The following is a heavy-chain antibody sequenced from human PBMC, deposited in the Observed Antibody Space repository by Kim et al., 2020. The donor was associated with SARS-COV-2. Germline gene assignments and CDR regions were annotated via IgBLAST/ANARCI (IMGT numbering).Heavy chain of an antibody. Sequence: SETLSLTSTVSGGSISSYYWSWIRQPPGKGLEWIGYIYYSGSTNYNPSLKSRVTISVDTSKNQFSLKLSSVTAADTAVYYCARGRGYYDFWSGYYPYFDYWGQGTLVTVSS. CDR1: GGSISSYY. CDR3: ARGRGYYDFWSGYYPYFDY. CDR2: IYYSGST. V-gene: IGHV4-59*13. D-gene: IGHD3-3*01. J-gene: IGHJ4*02.